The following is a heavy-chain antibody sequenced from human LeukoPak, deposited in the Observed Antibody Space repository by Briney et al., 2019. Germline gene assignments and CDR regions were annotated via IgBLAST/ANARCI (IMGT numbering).Heavy chain of an antibody. CDR1: GGSISSSSYY. V-gene: IGHV4-30-4*08. CDR2: IYYSGST. CDR3: ARVVGANDAFDI. D-gene: IGHD1-26*01. Sequence: SETLSLTCTVSGGSISSSSYYWGWIRQPPGKGLEWIGYIYYSGSTYYNPSLKSRVTISVDTSKNQFSLKLSSVTAADTAVYYCARVVGANDAFDIWGQGTMDTVSS. J-gene: IGHJ3*02.